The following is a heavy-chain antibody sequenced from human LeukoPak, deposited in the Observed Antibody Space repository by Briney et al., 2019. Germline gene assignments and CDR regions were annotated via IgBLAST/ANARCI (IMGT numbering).Heavy chain of an antibody. V-gene: IGHV3-74*01. J-gene: IGHJ4*02. D-gene: IGHD3-16*01. CDR2: IYTDGGAT. CDR1: GFVFSTVW. CDR3: VRETWGSYY. Sequence: GGSLRLSCTASGFVFSTVWMHWVRQAPGKGLVWVSVIYTDGGATDYADYVKGRFTISRDNAKNTLYLQMNSLSAEDTAIYYCVRETWGSYYWGQGTLVTVSS.